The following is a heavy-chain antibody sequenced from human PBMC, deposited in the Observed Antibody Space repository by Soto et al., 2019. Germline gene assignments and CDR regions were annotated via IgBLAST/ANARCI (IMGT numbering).Heavy chain of an antibody. J-gene: IGHJ6*02. CDR1: GFTFTSSA. CDR3: AADPSYYYYYGMDV. V-gene: IGHV1-58*01. Sequence: SVKVSCKASGFTFTSSAVQWVRQARGQRLEWIGWIVVGSGNTNYAQKFQERVTITRDMSTSTAYMELSSLRSEDTAVYYCAADPSYYYYYGMDVWGQGTTVTVS. CDR2: IVVGSGNT.